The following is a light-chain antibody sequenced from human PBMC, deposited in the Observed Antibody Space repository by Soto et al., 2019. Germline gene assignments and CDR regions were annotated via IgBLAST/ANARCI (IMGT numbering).Light chain of an antibody. V-gene: IGKV3-20*01. CDR2: GAS. Sequence: EVVLTQSPGTLSLSPGEGATLSCRASQRVTNNYLAWYQQKPGHPPKLLIYGASSRATGIPDRFSGSGSGTDFTINISKMELEDFAVYFCHQYGSSPRTFGQGTKVEF. J-gene: IGKJ1*01. CDR1: QRVTNNY. CDR3: HQYGSSPRT.